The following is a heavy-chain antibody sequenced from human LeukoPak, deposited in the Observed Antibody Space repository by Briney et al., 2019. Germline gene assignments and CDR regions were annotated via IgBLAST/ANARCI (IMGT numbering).Heavy chain of an antibody. D-gene: IGHD3-22*01. V-gene: IGHV3-30*18. CDR1: GFTFSSYA. Sequence: GGSLRLSCAASGFTFSSYAMNWVRQAPGKGLEWVAVISYDGGNKYYADSVKGRFTISRDNSKNTLYLQMNSLRAEDTAIYYCAKDRDTMTRVVLPYLDYWGQGTLVTVSS. J-gene: IGHJ4*02. CDR3: AKDRDTMTRVVLPYLDY. CDR2: ISYDGGNK.